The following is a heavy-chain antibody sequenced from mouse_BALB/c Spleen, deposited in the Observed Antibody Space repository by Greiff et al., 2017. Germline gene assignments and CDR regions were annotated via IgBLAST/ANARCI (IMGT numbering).Heavy chain of an antibody. V-gene: IGHV14-3*02. J-gene: IGHJ3*01. CDR2: VDPANGNT. CDR3: DPEADTRAY. Sequence: EVQLQQSGAELVKPGASVKLSCTASGFTINDTYMRWVKQRPEQGLEWIGRVDPANGNTKYDTKFQGKATITADTSTNTAYLQLGSLTSEDTAVYYYDPEADTRAYWGQGTLVTVSA. D-gene: IGHD2-12*01. CDR1: GFTINDTY.